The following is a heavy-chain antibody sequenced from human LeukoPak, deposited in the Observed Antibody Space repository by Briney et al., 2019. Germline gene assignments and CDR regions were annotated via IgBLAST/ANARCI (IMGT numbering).Heavy chain of an antibody. CDR2: FDPEDGET. Sequence: ASVKVSCKASGYTFTSYGITWVRRAHGQGLEWMGGFDPEDGETIYAQKFQGRVTMTEDTATDTAYMELSSLRSEDTAVYYCATPWGYGGKIAAFDIWGQGTMVTVSS. J-gene: IGHJ3*02. V-gene: IGHV1-24*01. D-gene: IGHD4-23*01. CDR3: ATPWGYGGKIAAFDI. CDR1: GYTFTSYG.